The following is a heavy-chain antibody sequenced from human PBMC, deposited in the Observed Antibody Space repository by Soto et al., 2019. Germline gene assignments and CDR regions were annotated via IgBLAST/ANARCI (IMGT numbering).Heavy chain of an antibody. J-gene: IGHJ4*02. Sequence: ASVKVSCKASGYTFTSYAMHWVRQAPGQRLEWMGWINAGNGNTKYSQKFQGRVTITRDTSASTAYMELSSLRSEDTAVYYCARAAHRDSKSTVTTHYFDYWGQGTLVTVSS. CDR2: INAGNGNT. CDR3: ARAAHRDSKSTVTTHYFDY. D-gene: IGHD4-17*01. CDR1: GYTFTSYA. V-gene: IGHV1-3*01.